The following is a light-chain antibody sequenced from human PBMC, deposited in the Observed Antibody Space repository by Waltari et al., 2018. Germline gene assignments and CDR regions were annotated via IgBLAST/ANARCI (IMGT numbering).Light chain of an antibody. V-gene: IGLV2-18*02. J-gene: IGLJ3*02. Sequence: SALTQPPSVSGSPGQSVTISCTGTSNDVGSYNRFSWYQQPPGTAPKLMIYEVSNRPSGVPDRFSGSKSGNTASLTISGLQPEDEADYYCNSFTTSTTWVFGGGTRVTVL. CDR2: EVS. CDR3: NSFTTSTTWV. CDR1: SNDVGSYNR.